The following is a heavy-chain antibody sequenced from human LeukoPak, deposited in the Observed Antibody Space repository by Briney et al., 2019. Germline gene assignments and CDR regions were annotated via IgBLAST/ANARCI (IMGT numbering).Heavy chain of an antibody. CDR1: GGTFSSYA. CDR2: IIPIFGTA. D-gene: IGHD3-3*01. V-gene: IGHV1-69*13. CDR3: ARGHPGLLRFLEWSQNWFDP. J-gene: IGHJ5*02. Sequence: ASAKVSCKASGGTFSSYAISWVRQAPGQGLEWMGGIIPIFGTANYAQKFQGRVTITADESTSTAYMELSSLRSEDTAVYYCARGHPGLLRFLEWSQNWFDPWGQGTLVTVSS.